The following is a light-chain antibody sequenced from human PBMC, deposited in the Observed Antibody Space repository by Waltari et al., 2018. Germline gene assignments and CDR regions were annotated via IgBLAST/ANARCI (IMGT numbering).Light chain of an antibody. J-gene: IGKJ3*01. Sequence: DIQMTQSPSTLSASVGDRVTITCRASQRITTWLSWYQQQPGRAPKLLIYKASTLQSGVTSRFSASGSGTEFTLTISSLQPDDFATYYCQQYHSFSRFAFGPGTKVHLK. V-gene: IGKV1-5*03. CDR3: QQYHSFSRFA. CDR1: QRITTW. CDR2: KAS.